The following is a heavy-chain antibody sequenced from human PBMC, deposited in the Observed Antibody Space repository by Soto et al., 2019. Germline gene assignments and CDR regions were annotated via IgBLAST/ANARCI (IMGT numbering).Heavy chain of an antibody. CDR3: ARGGNPWYSSGWWRYNWFDP. J-gene: IGHJ5*02. Sequence: QVQLQQWGAGLLKPSETLSLTCAVYGGSFSGYYWSWIRQPPGKGLEWIGEINHSGSTNYNPSLKSRVTISVDTSKNQFSLKLSSVTAADTAVYYCARGGNPWYSSGWWRYNWFDPWGQGTLVTVSS. D-gene: IGHD6-19*01. CDR1: GGSFSGYY. V-gene: IGHV4-34*01. CDR2: INHSGST.